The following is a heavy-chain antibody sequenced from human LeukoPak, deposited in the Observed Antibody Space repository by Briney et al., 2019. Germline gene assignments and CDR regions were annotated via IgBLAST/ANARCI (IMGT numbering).Heavy chain of an antibody. J-gene: IGHJ4*02. Sequence: PSGTLSLTCAVYGGSFSGYYWSWIRQPPGKGLEWIGEINHSGSTNYNPSLKSRVTISVDTSKNRFSLKLTSVTAADTAVYYCASGLWFGELLLWGQGTLVSVSS. CDR1: GGSFSGYY. V-gene: IGHV4-34*01. D-gene: IGHD3-10*01. CDR2: INHSGST. CDR3: ASGLWFGELLL.